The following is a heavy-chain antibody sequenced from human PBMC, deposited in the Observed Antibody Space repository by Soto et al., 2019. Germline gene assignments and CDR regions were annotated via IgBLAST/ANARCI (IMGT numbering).Heavy chain of an antibody. CDR1: GFTFSSYA. Sequence: EVQLLESGGGLVQPGGSLRLSCAASGFTFSSYAMSWVRQAPGKGLEWVSAISGSGGSTYYADSVKGRFTISRDNSTNPLYLQMNSLRAEDTAVYYCAKNGRFLEWLLMGLIDYWGQGTLVTVSS. V-gene: IGHV3-23*01. D-gene: IGHD3-3*01. J-gene: IGHJ4*02. CDR3: AKNGRFLEWLLMGLIDY. CDR2: ISGSGGST.